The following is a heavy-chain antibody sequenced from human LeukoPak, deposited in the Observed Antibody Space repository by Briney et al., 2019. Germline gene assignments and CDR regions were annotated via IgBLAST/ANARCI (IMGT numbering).Heavy chain of an antibody. D-gene: IGHD3-3*01. CDR3: ALAATVATSFGGVLGLEYYYYYMDV. Sequence: SVKVSCKASGRTCGSYGVSWVRQAPRQGLEGMGGSIARIGTAKYAQKVQGRVMITTDESTSTAYMELSSLRSEDTAVYYCALAATVATSFGGVLGLEYYYYYMDVWGKGTTVTVSS. V-gene: IGHV1-69*05. CDR2: SIARIGTA. CDR1: GRTCGSYG. J-gene: IGHJ6*03.